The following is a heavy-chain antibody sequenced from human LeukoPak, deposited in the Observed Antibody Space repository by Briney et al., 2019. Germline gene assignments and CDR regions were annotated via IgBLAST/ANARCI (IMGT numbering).Heavy chain of an antibody. CDR3: ARDPPLPPHAFDI. J-gene: IGHJ3*02. CDR1: GFTFSSYS. CDR2: ISSSSSTI. Sequence: PGGSLRLSCAASGFTFSSYSMNWVRQAPGKGLEWVSYISSSSSTIYYADSVKGRFTISRDNAKNSLYLQMNSLRAEDTAVYYCARDPPLPPHAFDIWGQGTMVTVSS. V-gene: IGHV3-48*01.